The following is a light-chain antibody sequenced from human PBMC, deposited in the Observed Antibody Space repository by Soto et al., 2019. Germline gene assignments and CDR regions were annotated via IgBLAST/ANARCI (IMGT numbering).Light chain of an antibody. Sequence: DIQMTQSPXXLXASVXXXXXXTCRASQSISXXXNWYQQKPGKAPKLLIYAASSLQSGVPSRFSGSGSGTDFTLTISSLQPEDFATYYCQQSYSTPLPTFGPGTKVDIK. CDR3: QQSYSTPLPT. V-gene: IGKV1-39*01. CDR1: QSISXX. J-gene: IGKJ3*01. CDR2: AAS.